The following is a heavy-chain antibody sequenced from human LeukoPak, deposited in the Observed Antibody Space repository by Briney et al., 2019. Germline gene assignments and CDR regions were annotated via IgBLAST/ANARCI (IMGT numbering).Heavy chain of an antibody. D-gene: IGHD3-16*01. CDR3: AKHYDYVWGSP. Sequence: GGSLRLSCAASGFTFSSYAMSWVRQAPGKGLEWVSAISGSGGSTYYADSVKGRFTISRNNSKNTLYLQMNSLRAEDTAVYYCAKHYDYVWGSPWGQGTLVTVSS. CDR2: ISGSGGST. CDR1: GFTFSSYA. V-gene: IGHV3-23*01. J-gene: IGHJ4*02.